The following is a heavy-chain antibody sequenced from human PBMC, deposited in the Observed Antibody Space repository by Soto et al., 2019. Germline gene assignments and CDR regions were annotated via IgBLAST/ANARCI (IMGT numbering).Heavy chain of an antibody. CDR2: INYDGSST. V-gene: IGHV3-74*01. Sequence: PGGSLRLSCAASGLTFSSYWMQWVRQAPGKGLVWVSRINYDGSSTNYADSVKGRFTISRDNAKNTLYLQMNSLRAEDTAVYYCASPIYWGQGTLVTVSS. J-gene: IGHJ4*02. CDR3: ASPIY. CDR1: GLTFSSYW.